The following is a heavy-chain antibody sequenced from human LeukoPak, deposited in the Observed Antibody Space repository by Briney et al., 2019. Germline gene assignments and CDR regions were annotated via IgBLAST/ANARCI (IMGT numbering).Heavy chain of an antibody. CDR1: GGSFGFYS. CDR2: IIHTGTT. CDR3: ARRGNYIDH. V-gene: IGHV4-34*12. J-gene: IGHJ4*02. Sequence: SETLSLTCGVHGGSFGFYSWSWLRQSPGKGLEWIGEIIHTGTTTYNPSLASRVTVSIDTSNNQFSLTLTSVTAADTAVYYCARRGNYIDHWGQGALVTVFS.